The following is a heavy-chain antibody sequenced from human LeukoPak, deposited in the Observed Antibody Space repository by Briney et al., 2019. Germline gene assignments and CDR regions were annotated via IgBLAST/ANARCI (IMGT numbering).Heavy chain of an antibody. CDR1: DYRFASYG. J-gene: IGHJ5*02. CDR3: ARVERYYYSSGYYP. D-gene: IGHD3-22*01. CDR2: ISAYNGTT. V-gene: IGHV1-18*01. Sequence: GASVKVSCKASDYRFASYGITWVRQAPGQGLEWMGWISAYNGTTSTAQKLQGRFTMTTDTSTDTAYMELRSLRSDDTAVYYCARVERYYYSSGYYPWGQGTLVTVSS.